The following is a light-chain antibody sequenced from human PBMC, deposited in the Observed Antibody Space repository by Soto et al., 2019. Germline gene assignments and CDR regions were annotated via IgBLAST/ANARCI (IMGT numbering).Light chain of an antibody. CDR2: LEGSGSY. V-gene: IGLV4-60*03. CDR1: SGHSSYI. CDR3: ETWDSKGV. Sequence: QLVLTQSSSASASLGSSVKLTCTLSSGHSSYIIAWHQQQSGKAPRYLMKLEGSGSYNKGSGVPDRFSGSSSGADRYLTISNLQSEDEADYYCETWDSKGVFGGGTKVTVL. J-gene: IGLJ2*01.